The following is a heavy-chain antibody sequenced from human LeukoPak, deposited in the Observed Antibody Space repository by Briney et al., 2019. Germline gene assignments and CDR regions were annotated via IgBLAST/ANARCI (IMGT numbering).Heavy chain of an antibody. Sequence: ASVKVSCKASGGTFSSYAISWVRQAPGQGLEWMGGIIPIFGTANYAQKFQGRVTTTADESTSTAYMELSSLRSEDTAVYYCARVGDCSSTSCYYHWFDPWGQGTLVTVSS. J-gene: IGHJ5*02. D-gene: IGHD2-2*01. CDR1: GGTFSSYA. CDR2: IIPIFGTA. V-gene: IGHV1-69*13. CDR3: ARVGDCSSTSCYYHWFDP.